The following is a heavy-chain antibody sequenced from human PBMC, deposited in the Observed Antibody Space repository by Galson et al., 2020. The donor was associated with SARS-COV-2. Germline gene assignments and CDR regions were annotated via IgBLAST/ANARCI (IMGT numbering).Heavy chain of an antibody. V-gene: IGHV3-21*01. D-gene: IGHD3-16*01. J-gene: IGHJ3*02. CDR1: GSTFRSSS. CDR3: ARDQATAYVFDI. Sequence: TGGSLRPPGAALGSTFRSSSTHWVPQAPGKGLEWVASTSSSTSNIYYADPAKGRFTITRDNAKNPLYLQMKSLRAKDTAVDSYARDQATAYVFDIWGRAIMVT. CDR2: TSSSTSNI.